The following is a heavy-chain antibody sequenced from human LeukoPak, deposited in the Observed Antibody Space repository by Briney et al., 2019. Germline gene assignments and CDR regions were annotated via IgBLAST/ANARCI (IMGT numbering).Heavy chain of an antibody. V-gene: IGHV4-59*01. D-gene: IGHD3-16*02. CDR1: GGSISIYY. J-gene: IGHJ4*02. Sequence: PSETLSLTCTVSGGSISIYYWSWIRQPPGKGLEWIGYIYYSGSTNYNPSLKSRVTISVDTSKNQFSLKLSSVTAADTAVYYCARGGITFGGVIAHLDNWGQGTLVTVSS. CDR3: ARGGITFGGVIAHLDN. CDR2: IYYSGST.